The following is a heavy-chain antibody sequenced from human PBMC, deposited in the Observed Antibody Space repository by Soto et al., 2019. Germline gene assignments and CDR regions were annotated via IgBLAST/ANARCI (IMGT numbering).Heavy chain of an antibody. J-gene: IGHJ4*02. CDR3: AKASGYDFWSGYADY. D-gene: IGHD3-3*01. Sequence: EVQLLVSGGGLVQPGGSLRLSCAASGFTFSSYAMSWVRQAPGKGLEWVSAISGSGDSTYYADSVKGRFIISRDNSKNTLDLQMNSLRAEDTAVYYCAKASGYDFWSGYADYWGQGTLVTVSS. V-gene: IGHV3-23*01. CDR2: ISGSGDST. CDR1: GFTFSSYA.